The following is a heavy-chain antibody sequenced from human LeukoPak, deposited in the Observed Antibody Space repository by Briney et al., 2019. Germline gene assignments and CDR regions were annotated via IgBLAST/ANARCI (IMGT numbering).Heavy chain of an antibody. Sequence: GGSLRLSCAASGFTFSSYAITWVRQAPGKGLEWVSAVSSNGAKTYYADSVKGRFTISRDNYKNMVFLQMNSLRAEDTAVYYCAKDYDFWSGYLAYFDYWGQGTLVTVSS. V-gene: IGHV3-23*01. CDR3: AKDYDFWSGYLAYFDY. CDR2: VSSNGAKT. D-gene: IGHD3-3*01. J-gene: IGHJ4*02. CDR1: GFTFSSYA.